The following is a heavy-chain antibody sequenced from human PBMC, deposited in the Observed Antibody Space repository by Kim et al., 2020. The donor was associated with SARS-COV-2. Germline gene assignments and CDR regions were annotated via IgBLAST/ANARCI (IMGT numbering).Heavy chain of an antibody. CDR3: ARDLEYSSGWYGYYYYYMDV. Sequence: GGSLRLSCAASGFTFSSYSMNWVRQAPGKGLEWVSSISSSSSYIYYADSVKGRFTISRDNAKNSLYLQMNSLRAEDTAVYYCARDLEYSSGWYGYYYYYMDVWGKWTTVTVSS. CDR2: ISSSSSYI. J-gene: IGHJ6*03. D-gene: IGHD6-19*01. V-gene: IGHV3-21*01. CDR1: GFTFSSYS.